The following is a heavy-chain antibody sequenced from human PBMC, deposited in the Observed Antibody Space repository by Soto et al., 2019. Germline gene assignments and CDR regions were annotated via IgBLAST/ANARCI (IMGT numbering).Heavy chain of an antibody. Sequence: GGSLRLSCATSGSTFDDYAMHWVRQAPGKGLEWVSGVTWNSGSTGYADSVYGRFTISRDNAKKSLYLQMNSLRAEDTALYYCAKDIGSSGSALDYWGQGTLVTVSS. CDR3: AKDIGSSGSALDY. CDR1: GSTFDDYA. D-gene: IGHD3-22*01. CDR2: VTWNSGST. V-gene: IGHV3-9*01. J-gene: IGHJ4*02.